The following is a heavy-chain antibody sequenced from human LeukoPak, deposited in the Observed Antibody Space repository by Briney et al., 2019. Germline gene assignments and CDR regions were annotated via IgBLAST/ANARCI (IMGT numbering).Heavy chain of an antibody. CDR1: GFTFSSYA. CDR3: AKAPGIAVAGLYFDY. CDR2: ISGSGGST. V-gene: IGHV3-23*01. J-gene: IGHJ4*02. Sequence: GGSLRLSCAASGFTFSSYAMSWVRQAPGQGLEWVSAISGSGGSTYYADSVKGRFTISRDNSKNTLYLQMNSLRAEGTAVYYCAKAPGIAVAGLYFDYWGQGTLVTVSS. D-gene: IGHD6-19*01.